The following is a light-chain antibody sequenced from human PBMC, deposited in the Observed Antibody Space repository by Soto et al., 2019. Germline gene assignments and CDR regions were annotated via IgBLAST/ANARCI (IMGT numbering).Light chain of an antibody. J-gene: IGKJ1*01. V-gene: IGKV2-30*01. CDR2: KVS. Sequence: DVVMTQSPLSLPVTLGQPASISCRSSKSLVNSDGNTYLNWFQQRPGQSPRRLIYKVSNRDSGVPDRFSGRGSGTDFTLKISRVEAEDVGVYYCMQGSHWPPAFGQGTKVEIK. CDR3: MQGSHWPPA. CDR1: KSLVNSDGNTY.